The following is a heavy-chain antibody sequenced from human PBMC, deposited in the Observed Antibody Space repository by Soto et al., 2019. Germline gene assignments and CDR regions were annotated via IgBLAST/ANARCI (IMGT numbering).Heavy chain of an antibody. CDR2: LSAYNGDT. J-gene: IGHJ3*01. CDR3: ARWSAIVGGAEALDV. Sequence: QVQLVQSGAEVKKPGASVRVSCKTSGYTFINYGITWVRQAPGQGLEWMGWLSAYNGDTSSSEKIQDRFNMPTDTSTNTVYMDLRSLTSDDTAVYYCARWSAIVGGAEALDVWGQGTMVIVSS. CDR1: GYTFINYG. V-gene: IGHV1-18*01. D-gene: IGHD1-26*01.